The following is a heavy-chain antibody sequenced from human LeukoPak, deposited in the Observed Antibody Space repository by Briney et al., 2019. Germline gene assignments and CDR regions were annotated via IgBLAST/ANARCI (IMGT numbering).Heavy chain of an antibody. D-gene: IGHD2-2*01. Sequence: SVKVSCKASGGTFSSYAISWVRQAPGQGLEWMGGIIPIFGTANYAQKFQGRVTITADESTSTAYMELSSLRSEDTAVYYCARAVVPAAKGYFQHWGQGTLVTVSS. CDR1: GGTFSSYA. CDR2: IIPIFGTA. CDR3: ARAVVPAAKGYFQH. V-gene: IGHV1-69*13. J-gene: IGHJ1*01.